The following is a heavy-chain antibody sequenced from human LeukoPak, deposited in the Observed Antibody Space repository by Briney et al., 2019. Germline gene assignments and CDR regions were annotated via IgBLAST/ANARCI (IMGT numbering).Heavy chain of an antibody. Sequence: GRSLRLSCAASGFTFSSYGMHWVRQAPGKGLEWVAVISHDGSNKYYADSVKGRFTISRDNSKNTLYLQMNSLRAEDTAVYYRAKDGARGSWTLWWGQGTLVTVSS. CDR3: AKDGARGSWTLW. D-gene: IGHD6-13*01. J-gene: IGHJ4*02. CDR1: GFTFSSYG. CDR2: ISHDGSNK. V-gene: IGHV3-30*18.